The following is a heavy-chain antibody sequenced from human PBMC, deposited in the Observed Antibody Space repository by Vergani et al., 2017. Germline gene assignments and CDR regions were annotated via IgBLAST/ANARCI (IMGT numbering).Heavy chain of an antibody. CDR2: LYYTGIT. Sequence: VQLQESGPGLVKHPGTLSLTCAVSGVSITSGFWWNWVRQPPGKGLEWSGELYYTGITNYNSSLKSRVSMAVNTSKNQFSLNLTSVTAADTAMYYCARRSSSYYFDIWGQGVLITVSS. D-gene: IGHD3-22*01. J-gene: IGHJ5*02. CDR1: GVSITSGFW. CDR3: ARRSSSYYFDI. V-gene: IGHV4-4*03.